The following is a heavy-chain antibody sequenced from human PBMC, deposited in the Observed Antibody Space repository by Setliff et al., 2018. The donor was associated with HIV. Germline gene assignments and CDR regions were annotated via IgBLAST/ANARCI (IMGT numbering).Heavy chain of an antibody. D-gene: IGHD1-26*01. Sequence: SETLSLTCAVYGGSFSGYYWTWIRQPPGKGLEWVGEINHSGSTNYTPSLKSRVTMSVATSATQFSLKLNSVTAADTAVYYCARGQMSYSGAFDIWGQGTLVTVSS. CDR1: GGSFSGYY. CDR2: INHSGST. CDR3: ARGQMSYSGAFDI. J-gene: IGHJ3*02. V-gene: IGHV4-34*01.